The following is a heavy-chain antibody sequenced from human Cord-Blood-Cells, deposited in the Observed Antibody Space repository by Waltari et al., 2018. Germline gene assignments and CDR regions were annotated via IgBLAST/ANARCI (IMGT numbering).Heavy chain of an antibody. CDR2: IYHIGST. J-gene: IGHJ2*01. Sequence: QVQLQESGPGLVTHSETLSLTCTVSGYSISSGYSWGWIRHAPGKGLVWIGSIYHIGSTYYNPSVKSRVTISVDTSKNQFSLKLSSVTAADTAVYYCALPTPGIAAAGIGYFDLWGRGTLVTVSS. D-gene: IGHD6-13*01. CDR1: GYSISSGYS. CDR3: ALPTPGIAAAGIGYFDL. V-gene: IGHV4-38-2*02.